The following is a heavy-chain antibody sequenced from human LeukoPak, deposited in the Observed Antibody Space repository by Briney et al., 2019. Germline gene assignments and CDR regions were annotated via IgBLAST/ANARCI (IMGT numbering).Heavy chain of an antibody. CDR2: IYYSGST. D-gene: IGHD3-10*01. V-gene: IGHV4-39*07. CDR1: GGSISSSSYY. J-gene: IGHJ4*02. CDR3: ARGRMPGSGGADFDY. Sequence: PSETLSLTCTVSGGSISSSSYYWGWLRQPPGKGLEWIGSIYYSGSTYYNPSLKSRVTISVDTSKNQFSLKLSSVTAADTAVYYCARGRMPGSGGADFDYWGQGTLVTVSS.